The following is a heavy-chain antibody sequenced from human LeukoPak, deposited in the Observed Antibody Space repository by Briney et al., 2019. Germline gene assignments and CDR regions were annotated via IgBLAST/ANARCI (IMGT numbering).Heavy chain of an antibody. J-gene: IGHJ3*02. D-gene: IGHD2-15*01. CDR2: IKQDGSEK. V-gene: IGHV3-7*04. CDR1: GFTFSSYW. Sequence: GGSLRLSCAASGFTFSSYWMSWVRQAPGKGLEWVANIKQDGSEKYYVDSVKGRFTISRDNAKNSLYLQMNSLRAEDTAVYYCARVLVVVAATPPYAFDIWGQGTMVTVSS. CDR3: ARVLVVVAATPPYAFDI.